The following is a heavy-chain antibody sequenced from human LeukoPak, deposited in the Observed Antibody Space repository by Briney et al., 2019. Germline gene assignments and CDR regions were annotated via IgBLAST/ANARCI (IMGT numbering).Heavy chain of an antibody. D-gene: IGHD6-19*01. CDR2: ISGSGGST. CDR1: GFTFSSHA. V-gene: IGHV3-23*01. J-gene: IGHJ4*02. Sequence: QPGGSLRLSCAASGFTFSSHAMSWVRQAPGKGLEWVSAISGSGGSTYYADSVKGRFTISRDNSKNTLYLQMNSLRAEDTAVYYCAKDWQWLPWGLDYWGQGTLVTVSS. CDR3: AKDWQWLPWGLDY.